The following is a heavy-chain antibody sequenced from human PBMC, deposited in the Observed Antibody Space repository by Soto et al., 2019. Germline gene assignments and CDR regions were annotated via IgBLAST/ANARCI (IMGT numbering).Heavy chain of an antibody. Sequence: GGSLRLSCSASGFTFDDCAMHWVRQAPGKGPEWVSGISWDSATVGYAESVKGRFTITRDDAKNSLYLQMDSLRREDTALYYCVQGRYPTMATPLDHWGQGTLVTVSS. CDR2: ISWDSATV. CDR3: VQGRYPTMATPLDH. J-gene: IGHJ5*02. V-gene: IGHV3-9*01. CDR1: GFTFDDCA. D-gene: IGHD3-9*01.